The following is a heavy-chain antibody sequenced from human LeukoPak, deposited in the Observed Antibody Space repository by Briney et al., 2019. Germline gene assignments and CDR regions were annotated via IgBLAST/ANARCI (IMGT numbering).Heavy chain of an antibody. CDR1: GGSISSSSYY. V-gene: IGHV4-39*01. CDR3: ARPRYGDLGGNFDY. J-gene: IGHJ4*02. Sequence: PSETLSLTCTVSGGSISSSSYYWGGIRQPPGKGLEWIGSIYYSGSTYYNPSLKSRVTISVDTSKNQFSLKLSSVTAADTAVYYCARPRYGDLGGNFDYWGQGTLVTVSS. CDR2: IYYSGST. D-gene: IGHD4-17*01.